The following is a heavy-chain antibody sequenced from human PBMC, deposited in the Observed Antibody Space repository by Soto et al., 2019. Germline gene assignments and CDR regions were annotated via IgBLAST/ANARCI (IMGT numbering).Heavy chain of an antibody. D-gene: IGHD3-22*01. Sequence: QVQLVQSGAEVKKPGSSVKVSCKASEDTLSSYAISWVRQAPGQGLEGMGGILPFSGTANSAQKFQGRVTITADKSTSTAYMELSSLRSEDTAVYYCVREGYYDSSGYYPGWFDPWGQGTLVTVSS. CDR3: VREGYYDSSGYYPGWFDP. V-gene: IGHV1-69*06. CDR1: EDTLSSYA. J-gene: IGHJ5*02. CDR2: ILPFSGTA.